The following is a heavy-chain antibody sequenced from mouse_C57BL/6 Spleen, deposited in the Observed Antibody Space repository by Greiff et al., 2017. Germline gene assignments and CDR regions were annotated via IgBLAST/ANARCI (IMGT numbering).Heavy chain of an antibody. V-gene: IGHV5-16*01. D-gene: IGHD2-3*01. Sequence: VQLKESEGGLVQPGSSMKLSCTASGFTFSDYYMAWVRQVPEKGLEWVANINYDGSSTYYLDSLKSRFIISGDNAKNILYLQMSSLKSEDTATYYCAGDDGYLDYWGQGTTLTVAS. CDR1: GFTFSDYY. CDR3: AGDDGYLDY. J-gene: IGHJ2*01. CDR2: INYDGSST.